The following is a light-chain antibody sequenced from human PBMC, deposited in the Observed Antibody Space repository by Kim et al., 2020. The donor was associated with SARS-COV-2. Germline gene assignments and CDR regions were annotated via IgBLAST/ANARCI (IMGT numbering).Light chain of an antibody. CDR3: KSRDSRGTVV. CDR1: SLRKYY. CDR2: GKD. V-gene: IGLV3-19*01. Sequence: SSELTQDPAVSVALGQTVRITCQGDSLRKYYATWYQQKARQAPVLVFYGKDKRPSGVPDRFSGSTSGKTASLTITGAQAADEADYYCKSRDSRGTVVFGGGTKVTVL. J-gene: IGLJ2*01.